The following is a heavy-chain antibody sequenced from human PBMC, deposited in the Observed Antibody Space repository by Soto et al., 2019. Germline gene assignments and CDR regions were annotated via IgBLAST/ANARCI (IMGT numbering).Heavy chain of an antibody. Sequence: PSETLSLTCTVSGGSISSGGYYWSWIRQHPGKGLEWIGYIYYSGSTNYNPSLKSRVTISVDTSKNQFSLKLSSVTAADTAVYYCARSLVVPAARDRYYYYGMDVWGQGTTVTVSS. D-gene: IGHD2-2*01. CDR2: IYYSGST. V-gene: IGHV4-61*08. J-gene: IGHJ6*02. CDR3: ARSLVVPAARDRYYYYGMDV. CDR1: GGSISSGGYY.